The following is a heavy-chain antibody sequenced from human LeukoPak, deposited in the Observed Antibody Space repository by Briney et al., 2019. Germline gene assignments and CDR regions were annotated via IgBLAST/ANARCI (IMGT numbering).Heavy chain of an antibody. CDR3: ARDLGYCSGGSCRIFDY. CDR2: IIPISGTA. V-gene: IGHV1-69*05. J-gene: IGHJ4*02. D-gene: IGHD2-15*01. CDR1: GGTFSSYA. Sequence: SVKVSCKASGGTFSSYAISWVRQAPGQGLEWMGRIIPISGTANYAQKFQGRVTITTDESTSTAYMELSSLRSEDTAVYYCARDLGYCSGGSCRIFDYWGQGTLVTVSS.